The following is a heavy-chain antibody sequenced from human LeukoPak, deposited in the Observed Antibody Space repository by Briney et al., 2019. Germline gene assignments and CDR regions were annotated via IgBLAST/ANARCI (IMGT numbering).Heavy chain of an antibody. V-gene: IGHV3-21*01. CDR1: GFTFSSYS. J-gene: IGHJ6*02. Sequence: GGSLRLSCAASGFTFSSYSMNWVRQAPGKGLKWVSSISSSSSYIYYADSVKGRFTISRDNAKNSLYLQMNSLRAEDTAVYYCARVTVTTFYYYYGMDVWGQGTTVTVSS. CDR3: ARVTVTTFYYYYGMDV. D-gene: IGHD4-17*01. CDR2: ISSSSSYI.